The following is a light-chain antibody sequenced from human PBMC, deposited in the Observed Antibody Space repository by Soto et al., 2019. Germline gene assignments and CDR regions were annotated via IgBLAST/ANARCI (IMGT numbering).Light chain of an antibody. J-gene: IGLJ3*02. CDR2: GNS. Sequence: QSVLTQPPSVSGAPGQRVTISCTGSSFNIGATYVHWYQQLPGTAPKLLIYGNSNRPSGVPDRFSGSKSGTSASLAITGLQAEDEADYYCQSYDSSLSGSVFGGGTKVTVL. CDR1: SFNIGATYV. V-gene: IGLV1-40*01. CDR3: QSYDSSLSGSV.